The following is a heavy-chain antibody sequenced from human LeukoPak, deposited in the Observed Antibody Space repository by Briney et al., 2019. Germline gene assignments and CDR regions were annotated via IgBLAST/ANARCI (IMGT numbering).Heavy chain of an antibody. V-gene: IGHV4-4*02. CDR1: GGSISSSNW. J-gene: IGHJ4*02. CDR2: IYHSGST. Sequence: PSETLSLTCAVSGGSISSSNWWSWVRQPPGKGLEWIGEIYHSGSTNYNPSLKSRVTISVDKSKNQFSLKLSSVTAADTAVYYCARNAGPGWRAFDYWGQGTLVTVSS. D-gene: IGHD1-14*01. CDR3: ARNAGPGWRAFDY.